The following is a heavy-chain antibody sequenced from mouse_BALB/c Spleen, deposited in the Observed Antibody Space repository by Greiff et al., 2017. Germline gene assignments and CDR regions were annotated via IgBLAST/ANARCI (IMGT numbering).Heavy chain of an antibody. Sequence: EVQLVESGGGLVKPGGSLKLSCAASGFAFSSYDMSWVRQTPEKRLEWVAYISSGGGSTYYPDTVKGRFTISRDNAKNTLYLQMSSLKSEDTAMYYCARKGTVVARGGYFDVWGAGTTVTVSS. CDR2: ISSGGGST. CDR1: GFAFSSYD. CDR3: ARKGTVVARGGYFDV. J-gene: IGHJ1*01. V-gene: IGHV5-12-1*01. D-gene: IGHD1-1*01.